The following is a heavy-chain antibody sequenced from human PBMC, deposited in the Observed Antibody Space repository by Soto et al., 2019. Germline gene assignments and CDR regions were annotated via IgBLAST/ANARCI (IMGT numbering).Heavy chain of an antibody. D-gene: IGHD6-13*01. Sequence: KSSETLSLTCTVSGDSVISATYYWSWIRQPPGKGLEWIGYIYYDGGTTYNSSLKSRVTISTDTSRSQLSLQLTSANPADTAVYYCARVLPGIAAAYDAFDVWGQGTMVTVSS. J-gene: IGHJ3*01. V-gene: IGHV4-61*01. CDR2: IYYDGGT. CDR1: GDSVISATYY. CDR3: ARVLPGIAAAYDAFDV.